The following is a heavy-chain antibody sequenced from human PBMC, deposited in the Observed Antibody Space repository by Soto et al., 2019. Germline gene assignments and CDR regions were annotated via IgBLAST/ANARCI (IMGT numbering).Heavy chain of an antibody. CDR3: AKVLRFLEWLSATYGMDV. D-gene: IGHD3-3*01. V-gene: IGHV3-23*01. Sequence: EVQLLESGGGLVQPGGSLRLSCAASGFTFSSYAMSWVRQAPGKGLEWVSAISGSGGSTYYADSVKGRFTISRDNSKNTRYLQMNSLRAEDTAVYYCAKVLRFLEWLSATYGMDVWGQGTTVTVSS. CDR2: ISGSGGST. J-gene: IGHJ6*02. CDR1: GFTFSSYA.